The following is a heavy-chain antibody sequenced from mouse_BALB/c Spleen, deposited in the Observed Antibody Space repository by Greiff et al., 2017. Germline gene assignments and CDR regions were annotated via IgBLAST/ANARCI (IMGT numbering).Heavy chain of an antibody. Sequence: EVQLVESGPGLVKPSQSLSLTCTVTGYSITSDYAWNWIRQFPGNKLEWMGYISYSGSTSYNPSLKSRISITRDTSKNQFFLQLNSVTTEDTATYYCASPYGNSNWYFDVWGAGTTVTVAS. J-gene: IGHJ1*01. V-gene: IGHV3-2*02. CDR2: ISYSGST. CDR1: GYSITSDYA. CDR3: ASPYGNSNWYFDV. D-gene: IGHD2-1*01.